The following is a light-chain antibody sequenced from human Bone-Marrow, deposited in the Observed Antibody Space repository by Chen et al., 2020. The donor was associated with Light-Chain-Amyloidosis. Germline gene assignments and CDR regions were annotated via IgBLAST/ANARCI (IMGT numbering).Light chain of an antibody. J-gene: IGLJ2*01. CDR2: GNS. Sequence: QSVLTQPPSVSGAPGQRVTISCTGSSSNIGAGYDVHWYQQLPGTAPKLLIYGNSNRPSGVPDRFSGSKSSTSASLASTGLPADDEADYYCQSFDSKLDVVFGGGTKVTVL. V-gene: IGLV1-40*01. CDR3: QSFDSKLDVV. CDR1: SSNIGAGYD.